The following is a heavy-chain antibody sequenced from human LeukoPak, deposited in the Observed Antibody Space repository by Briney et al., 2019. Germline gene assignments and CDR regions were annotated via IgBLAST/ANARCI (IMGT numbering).Heavy chain of an antibody. V-gene: IGHV1-2*02. CDR1: GYTFTDYF. J-gene: IGHJ4*02. D-gene: IGHD2-2*01. CDR3: ARVEGYCSGTSCRKDYDY. Sequence: ASVTVSCMASGYTFTDYFMHWVRQAPGQGLEWMGWINPNGGDTNYAQKYQGRVSMTRDTSIRTAYMGLSSLRSDDTAVYYCARVEGYCSGTSCRKDYDYRGQGTPGT. CDR2: INPNGGDT.